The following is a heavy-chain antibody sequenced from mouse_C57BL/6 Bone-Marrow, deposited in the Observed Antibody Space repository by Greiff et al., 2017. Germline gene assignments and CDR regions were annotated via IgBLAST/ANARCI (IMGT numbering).Heavy chain of an antibody. CDR1: CYSIPNDY. Sequence: EVQLPESGPGLAKPSQTLSLTCSVTCYSIPNDYWNWIRKFPGNKLEYMGYISYSGSTYYNPSLKRRISITRDTSKNQYYLQLNSVTTEDTATYYCAREKIYYDYYYAMDYWGQGTSVTVSS. CDR3: AREKIYYDYYYAMDY. CDR2: ISYSGST. D-gene: IGHD2-4*01. V-gene: IGHV3-8*01. J-gene: IGHJ4*01.